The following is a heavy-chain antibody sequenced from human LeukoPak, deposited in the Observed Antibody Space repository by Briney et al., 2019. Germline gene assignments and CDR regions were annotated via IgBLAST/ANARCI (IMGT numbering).Heavy chain of an antibody. CDR1: GFTFSSYA. CDR3: ARGEYYYGSGSSFDY. V-gene: IGHV3-30*04. J-gene: IGHJ4*02. Sequence: GGSLRLSCAASGFTFSSYAMHWVRQAPGEGLVGVAVISYGGSNKFYADSVKGRFTISRDNSKNTLYLQMNSLRAEDTAVYYCARGEYYYGSGSSFDYWGQGTLVTVSS. D-gene: IGHD3-10*01. CDR2: ISYGGSNK.